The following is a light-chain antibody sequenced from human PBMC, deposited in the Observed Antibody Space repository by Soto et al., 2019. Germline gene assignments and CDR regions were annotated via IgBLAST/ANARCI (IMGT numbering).Light chain of an antibody. Sequence: QSALTQAASVSGSPGQSITISCTGTSSDVGGYNYVSWYQQHPGKAPKLMIYAVTDRPSGVSSRFSGSKSGNTASLTISGLQAEDEADYYCSSYTSSSTLFGTGTKVTV. J-gene: IGLJ1*01. V-gene: IGLV2-14*01. CDR1: SSDVGGYNY. CDR2: AVT. CDR3: SSYTSSSTL.